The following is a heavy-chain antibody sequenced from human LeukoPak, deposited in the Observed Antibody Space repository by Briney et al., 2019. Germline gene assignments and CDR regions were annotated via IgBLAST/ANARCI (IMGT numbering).Heavy chain of an antibody. CDR2: IYTSGST. J-gene: IGHJ2*01. CDR1: GGSISSYY. D-gene: IGHD1-7*01. Sequence: SETLSLTCTVSGGSISSYYWSWIRQPAGKGLEWIGRIYTSGSTNYNPSLKSRVTMSVDTSKNQFSQKLSSVAAADTAVYYWARHTPSITGTTFDWYFDLWGRGTLVTVSS. CDR3: ARHTPSITGTTFDWYFDL. V-gene: IGHV4-4*07.